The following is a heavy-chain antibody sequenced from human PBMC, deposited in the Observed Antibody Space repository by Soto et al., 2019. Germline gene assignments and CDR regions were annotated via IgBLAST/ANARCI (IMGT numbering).Heavy chain of an antibody. CDR1: GFNFINAW. CDR3: TDAGPYDY. V-gene: IGHV3-15*01. CDR2: IKSEVSGGTT. J-gene: IGHJ4*02. Sequence: GGSLRLSCASSGFNFINAWMYWVRQAPGKGLEWVGRIKSEVSGGTTDYAAPVKGRITISRDDSKEMVYLQMNNLKIEDTAVYYCTDAGPYDYWGQGTLVTVSS. D-gene: IGHD2-2*01.